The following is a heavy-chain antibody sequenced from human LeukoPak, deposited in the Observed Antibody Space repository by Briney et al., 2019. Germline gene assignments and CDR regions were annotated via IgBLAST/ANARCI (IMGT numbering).Heavy chain of an antibody. CDR1: GGSISGSSYF. Sequence: PSETLSLTCAVSGGSISGSSYFWGWIRQPPGKGLEWIGSIYYSGNTYYNPSLKSRVTISVDTSKNQFSLKLSSVAAADTAVYYCARRPQPSSGWFHDAFDIWGQGTMVTVSS. D-gene: IGHD6-19*01. CDR2: IYYSGNT. V-gene: IGHV4-39*01. CDR3: ARRPQPSSGWFHDAFDI. J-gene: IGHJ3*02.